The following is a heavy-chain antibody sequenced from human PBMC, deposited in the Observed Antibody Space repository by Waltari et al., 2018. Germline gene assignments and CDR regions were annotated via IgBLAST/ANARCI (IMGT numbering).Heavy chain of an antibody. J-gene: IGHJ4*02. D-gene: IGHD5-12*01. CDR1: GFPFRRSG. CDR2: LRYDGSNE. CDR3: AGGGYSGNDFTQY. V-gene: IGHV3-30*02. Sequence: QVQLVESGEGGVQPGGSLRISCAVFGFPFRRSGMNWVRQAPGKGPEWVAYLRYDGSNEYYEESVKGRFTISRDNSKNTLYLQMNSLRTEDTAVYYCAGGGYSGNDFTQYWGQGTPVTVSS.